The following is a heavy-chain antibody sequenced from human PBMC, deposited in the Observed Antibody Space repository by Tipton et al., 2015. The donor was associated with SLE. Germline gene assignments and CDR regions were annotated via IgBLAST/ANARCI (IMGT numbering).Heavy chain of an antibody. CDR3: AKHSVGVLPSSLDP. CDR1: GFSFSTYA. D-gene: IGHD3-16*01. V-gene: IGHV3-23*01. J-gene: IGHJ5*02. Sequence: SLRLSCAASGFSFSTYAMSWVRQAPGKGLEWVSGISGNGVFTDYADSVRGRFTISRDNSKNTLYLQMNSLRAEDTTVYYCAKHSVGVLPSSLDPWGQGTLVTASS. CDR2: ISGNGVFT.